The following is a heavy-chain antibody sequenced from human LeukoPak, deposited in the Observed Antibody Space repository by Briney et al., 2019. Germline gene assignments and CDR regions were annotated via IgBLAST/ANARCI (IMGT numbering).Heavy chain of an antibody. D-gene: IGHD1-26*01. V-gene: IGHV3-49*03. CDR2: IRSKVYGRTT. Sequence: PGGSLRLSCTAYRFTFDYYTMSWFRQAPGMGLQWPGLIRSKVYGRTTEHAASVRGRFIISRDDSKSIVYLQMNSLKNEDTAMYYCSREVGGSYWDYWGQGNQVTVSS. CDR3: SREVGGSYWDY. CDR1: RFTFDYYT. J-gene: IGHJ4*02.